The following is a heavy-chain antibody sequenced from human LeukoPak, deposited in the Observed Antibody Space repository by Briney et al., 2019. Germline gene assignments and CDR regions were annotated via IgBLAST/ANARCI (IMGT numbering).Heavy chain of an antibody. Sequence: SETLSLTCTVSGGSVSNDYWSWIRQPAGKGLEWIGRIYSSGSTNYNPSLKSRVTMSVDTSKNQFSLKLSSGTAADTAVYYCSRGDHDYWGQGTLVTVSS. V-gene: IGHV4-4*07. CDR3: SRGDHDY. J-gene: IGHJ4*02. CDR2: IYSSGST. CDR1: GGSVSNDY.